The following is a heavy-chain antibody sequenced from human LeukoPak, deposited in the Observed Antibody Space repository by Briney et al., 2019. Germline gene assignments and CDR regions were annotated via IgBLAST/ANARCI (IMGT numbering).Heavy chain of an antibody. CDR1: GGTFSSYA. CDR3: ALLLRYSYGQGDY. CDR2: FDPEDGET. Sequence: RVASVKVSCKASGGTFSSYAISWVRQAPGKGLEWMGGFDPEDGETIYAQKFQGRVTMTEDTSTDTAYMELSSLRSEDTAVYYCALLLRYSYGQGDYWGQGTLVTVSS. V-gene: IGHV1-24*01. D-gene: IGHD5-18*01. J-gene: IGHJ4*02.